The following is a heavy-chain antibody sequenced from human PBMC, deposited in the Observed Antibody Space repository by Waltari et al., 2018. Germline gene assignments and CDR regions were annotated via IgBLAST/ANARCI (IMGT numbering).Heavy chain of an antibody. CDR3: ARVSGFWSGYVVDY. CDR2: MNPNSGNT. CDR1: GYTFTSYD. J-gene: IGHJ4*02. Sequence: QVQLVQSGAEVKKPGASVKVSCKASGYTFTSYDINWVRQATGQGLEWMGWMNPNSGNTGYAQKFQGRVTITRNTSISTAYMELSSVTAADTAVYYCARVSGFWSGYVVDYWGQGTLVTVSS. V-gene: IGHV1-8*03. D-gene: IGHD3-3*01.